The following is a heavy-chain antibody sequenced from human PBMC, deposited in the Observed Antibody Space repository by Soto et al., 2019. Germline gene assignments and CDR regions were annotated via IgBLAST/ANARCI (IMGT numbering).Heavy chain of an antibody. CDR1: GGSVMCQDG. V-gene: IGHV4-4*02. CDR3: ASRDTGTSVDY. Sequence: LRLTCTPFGGSVMCQDGWPLVRQPPGQGLEWIGEIYRTGSTNYNPSLKSRVTISLDKSENQFSLKVTSLTAADTAVYYCASRDTGTSVDYLGQGTLVIGSS. CDR2: IYRTGST. D-gene: IGHD1-7*01. J-gene: IGHJ4*02.